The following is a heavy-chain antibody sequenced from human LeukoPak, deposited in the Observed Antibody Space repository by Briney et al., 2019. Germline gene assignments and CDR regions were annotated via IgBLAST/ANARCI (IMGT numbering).Heavy chain of an antibody. CDR2: INHSGST. D-gene: IGHD3-10*01. J-gene: IGHJ4*02. Sequence: SETLSLTCAVYGGSFSGYYWSWIRQPPGKGLEWIGEINHSGSTNYNPSLKSRVTVSVDTSKNQFSLKLSSVTAADTAVYYCAREGRDYYGSGSYYTTPYFDYWGQGTLVTVSS. V-gene: IGHV4-34*01. CDR1: GGSFSGYY. CDR3: AREGRDYYGSGSYYTTPYFDY.